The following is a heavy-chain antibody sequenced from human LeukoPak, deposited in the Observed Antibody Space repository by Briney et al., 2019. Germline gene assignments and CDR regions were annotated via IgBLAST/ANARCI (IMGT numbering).Heavy chain of an antibody. CDR3: ARHPPRGDGGLPFDY. V-gene: IGHV4-31*03. J-gene: IGHJ4*02. CDR2: RYYSGNT. Sequence: PSETLSLTCTVSGGSISSGSYWWSWIRQHPEKGLEWIGYRYYSGNTYYNPSLKSRVSISLDTFKNQLSLTLTSVTAADTAVYYCARHPPRGDGGLPFDYWGQGALVTVSS. D-gene: IGHD4-17*01. CDR1: GGSISSGSYW.